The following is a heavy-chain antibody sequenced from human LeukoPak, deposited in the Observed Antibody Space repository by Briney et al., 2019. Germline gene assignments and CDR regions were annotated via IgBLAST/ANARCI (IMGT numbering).Heavy chain of an antibody. D-gene: IGHD3-10*01. J-gene: IGHJ4*02. CDR3: ARSEVLWFGEFSPLDY. V-gene: IGHV1-3*01. Sequence: KFQGRVTITRDTSASTAYMELSSLRSEDTAVYYCARSEVLWFGEFSPLDYWGQGTLVTVSS.